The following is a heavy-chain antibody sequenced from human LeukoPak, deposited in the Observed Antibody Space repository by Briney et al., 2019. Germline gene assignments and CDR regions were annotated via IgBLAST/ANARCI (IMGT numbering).Heavy chain of an antibody. V-gene: IGHV5-51*01. CDR3: ARQKCSSTSCYRGGDY. CDR2: IYPGDSDT. CDR1: GYSFTSYW. J-gene: IGHJ4*02. Sequence: GESLKISCKGSGYSFTSYWIGWVRQMPGKGLEWMGIIYPGDSDTRYSPSFQGQVTISADKSISTAYLQWSSLKASDTAMYYCARQKCSSTSCYRGGDYWGQGTLVTVSS. D-gene: IGHD2-2*01.